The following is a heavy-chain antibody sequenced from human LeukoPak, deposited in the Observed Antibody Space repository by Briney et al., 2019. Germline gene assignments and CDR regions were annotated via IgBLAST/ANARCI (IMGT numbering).Heavy chain of an antibody. CDR3: AKDYLENNWFDP. J-gene: IGHJ5*02. CDR2: ISYDGSNK. D-gene: IGHD2/OR15-2a*01. Sequence: GGSLRLSCAASGFTFSSYGMHWVRQAPGKGLEWVAVISYDGSNKYYADSVKGRFTISRDNSKNTLYLQMNSLRAEDTAVYYCAKDYLENNWFDPWGQGTLVTVSS. CDR1: GFTFSSYG. V-gene: IGHV3-30*18.